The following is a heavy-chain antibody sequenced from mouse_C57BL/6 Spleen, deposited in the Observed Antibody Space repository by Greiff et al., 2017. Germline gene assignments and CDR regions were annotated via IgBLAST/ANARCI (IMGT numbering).Heavy chain of an antibody. D-gene: IGHD2-4*01. CDR1: GFTFSDYY. Sequence: EVKLMESGGGLVQPGGSLKLSCAASGFTFSDYYMYWVRQTPEKRLEWVAYISNGGGSTYYPDTVKGRFTISRDNAKNTLYLQMSRLKSEDTAVYYCARRGLYDYDGAMGYWGQGTSVTASS. V-gene: IGHV5-12*01. J-gene: IGHJ4*01. CDR3: ARRGLYDYDGAMGY. CDR2: ISNGGGST.